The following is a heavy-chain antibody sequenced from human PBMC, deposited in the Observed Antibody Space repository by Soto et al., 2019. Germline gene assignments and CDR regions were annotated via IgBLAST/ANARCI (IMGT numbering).Heavy chain of an antibody. CDR2: IYYSGST. Sequence: PSETLSLTCAVSGGSISSGGYSWSWIRQPPGKGLEWIGYIYYSGSTNYNPSLKSRVTISVDTSKNQFSLKLSSVTAADTAVYYCARSSDNDLVDYWGQGTLVTGSS. J-gene: IGHJ4*02. V-gene: IGHV4-61*08. CDR1: GGSISSGGYS. D-gene: IGHD2-21*02. CDR3: ARSSDNDLVDY.